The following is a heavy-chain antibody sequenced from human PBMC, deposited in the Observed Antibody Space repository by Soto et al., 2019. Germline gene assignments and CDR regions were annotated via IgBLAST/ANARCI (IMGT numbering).Heavy chain of an antibody. CDR2: IYPGNSET. D-gene: IGHD2-15*01. CDR3: AKGGGSAYYGMDV. V-gene: IGHV5-51*01. Sequence: GESLKISCKGSGYSFSNTWINWVRQMPGKGLEWMGIIYPGNSETRYSPSFQGQVTLSADKSINTAYLQWNSLKASDTATYYCAKGGGSAYYGMDVWGQGTRVTVSS. CDR1: GYSFSNTW. J-gene: IGHJ6*02.